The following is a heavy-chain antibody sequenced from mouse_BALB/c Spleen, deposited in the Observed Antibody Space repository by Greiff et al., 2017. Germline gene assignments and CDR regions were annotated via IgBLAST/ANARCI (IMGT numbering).Heavy chain of an antibody. CDR3: ARDQWGGSSSAWFAY. CDR2: INSNGGST. CDR1: GFTFSSYG. V-gene: IGHV5-6-3*01. J-gene: IGHJ3*01. D-gene: IGHD1-1*01. Sequence: EVKLVESGGGLVQPGGSLKLSCAASGFTFSSYGMSWVRQTPDKRLELVATINSNGGSTYYPDSVKGRFTISRDNAKNTLYLQMSSLKSEDTAMYYCARDQWGGSSSAWFAYWGQGTLVTVSA.